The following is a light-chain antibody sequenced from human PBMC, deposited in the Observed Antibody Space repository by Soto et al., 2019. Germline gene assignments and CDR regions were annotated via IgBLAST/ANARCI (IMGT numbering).Light chain of an antibody. CDR2: VNT. CDR1: SSNIGAPYD. J-gene: IGLJ2*01. Sequence: QSALTQPPSVSGAPGQRVTISCTGSSSNIGAPYDVHWYQQLPGAAPKLLIYVNTNRPSGVPNRFSGSKSGTSASLAITGLQAEYEADYYCQSYDSSLSGSVFGGGTKLTVL. V-gene: IGLV1-40*01. CDR3: QSYDSSLSGSV.